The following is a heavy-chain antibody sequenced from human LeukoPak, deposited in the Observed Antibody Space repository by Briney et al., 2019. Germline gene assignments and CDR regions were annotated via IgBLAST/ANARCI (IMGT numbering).Heavy chain of an antibody. CDR1: GYTFTDYY. Sequence: ASVKVSCKASGYTFTDYYMHWVRQAPGQGLEWMGWINPYSGGTNYAQKFQGRVTMTRDTPIGTAYMELSRLKSDDTAVYYCAREGLGDSSGYHHAFDIWGQGTMVTVSS. V-gene: IGHV1-2*02. J-gene: IGHJ3*02. CDR2: INPYSGGT. CDR3: AREGLGDSSGYHHAFDI. D-gene: IGHD3-22*01.